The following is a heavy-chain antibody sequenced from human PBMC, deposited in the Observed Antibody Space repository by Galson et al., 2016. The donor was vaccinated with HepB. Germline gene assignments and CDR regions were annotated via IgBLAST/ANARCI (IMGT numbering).Heavy chain of an antibody. CDR2: IKSRTDGGTA. Sequence: SLRLSCAASGFTVTNAWMTWVRQAPGKGLEWVCRIKSRTDGGTADYAAPVKCRFIISRDDSKNTLYLQMKSLKTEDTAVYYCSNHYGSGTYYEFDPWGQGTPVTVSS. D-gene: IGHD3-10*01. V-gene: IGHV3-15*01. CDR1: GFTVTNAW. J-gene: IGHJ5*02. CDR3: SNHYGSGTYYEFDP.